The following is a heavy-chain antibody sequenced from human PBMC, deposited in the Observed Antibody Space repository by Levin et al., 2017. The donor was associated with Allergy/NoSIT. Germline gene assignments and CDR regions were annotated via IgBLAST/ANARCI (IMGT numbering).Heavy chain of an antibody. CDR1: GFTFSSYA. V-gene: IGHV3-23*01. D-gene: IGHD3-3*01. J-gene: IGHJ4*02. Sequence: PGGSLRLSCAASGFTFSSYAMSWVRQAPGKGLEWVSAISGSGGSTYYADSVKGRFTISRDNSKNTLYLQMNSLRAEDTAVYYCAKDQGVTIFGVVIPGGFDYWGQGTLVTVSS. CDR3: AKDQGVTIFGVVIPGGFDY. CDR2: ISGSGGST.